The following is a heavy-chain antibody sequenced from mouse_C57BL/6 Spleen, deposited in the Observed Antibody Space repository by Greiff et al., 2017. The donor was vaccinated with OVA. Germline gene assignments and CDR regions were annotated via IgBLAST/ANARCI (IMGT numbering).Heavy chain of an antibody. J-gene: IGHJ1*03. CDR2: ISSGGDYI. Sequence: EVQGVESGEGLVKPGGSLKLSCAASGFTFSSYAMSWVRQTPEKRLEWVAYISSGGDYIYYADTVKGRFTISRDNARNTLYLQMSSLKDEDTAMYYCTREGKYMDVWGTGTTVTVSS. CDR3: TREGKYMDV. V-gene: IGHV5-9-1*02. CDR1: GFTFSSYA.